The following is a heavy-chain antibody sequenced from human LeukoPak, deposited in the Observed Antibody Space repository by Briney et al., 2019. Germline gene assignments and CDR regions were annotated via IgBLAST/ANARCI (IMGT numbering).Heavy chain of an antibody. CDR2: IYTTGKT. V-gene: IGHV4-4*07. Sequence: PSETLSLTCTVSSGSINSYYWGWVRQPAGRGLEWIGRIYTTGKTDYNPSLKSRLTRSVDTSKRQFSLSLRSVTAADTAIYYCARHGYTASHYFLDFWSQGTLVTVSS. CDR1: SGSINSYY. J-gene: IGHJ4*02. CDR3: ARHGYTASHYFLDF. D-gene: IGHD3-16*01.